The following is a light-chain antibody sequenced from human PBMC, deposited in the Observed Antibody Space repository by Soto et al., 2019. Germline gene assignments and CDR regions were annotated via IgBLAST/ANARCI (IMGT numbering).Light chain of an antibody. CDR2: GSS. CDR3: QQYKNWPQVT. Sequence: EIVMTQSPATLSVSPGERATLPCRASQSVSGNLAWFQQKPGQAPRLLIYGSSTRATGVSDRFSGSGSGTEFTLTISSLQSEDFALYYCQQYKNWPQVTFGGGTKVETK. CDR1: QSVSGN. V-gene: IGKV3-15*01. J-gene: IGKJ4*01.